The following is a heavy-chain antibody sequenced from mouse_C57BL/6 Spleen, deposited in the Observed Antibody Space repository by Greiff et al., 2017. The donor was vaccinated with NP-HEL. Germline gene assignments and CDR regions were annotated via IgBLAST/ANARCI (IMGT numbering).Heavy chain of an antibody. D-gene: IGHD1-3*01. J-gene: IGHJ4*01. V-gene: IGHV1-82*01. CDR3: ARSSKGYAMDY. CDR1: GYAFSSSW. Sequence: VQLQQSGPELVKPGASVKISCKASGYAFSSSWMNWVKQRPGKGLEWIGRIYPGDGDTNYNGKFKGKATLTADKSSSTAYMQLSSLTSEDSAVYFCARSSKGYAMDYWGQGTSVTVSS. CDR2: IYPGDGDT.